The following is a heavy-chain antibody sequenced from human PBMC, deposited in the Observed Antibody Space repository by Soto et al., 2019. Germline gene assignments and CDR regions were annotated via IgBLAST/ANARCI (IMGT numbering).Heavy chain of an antibody. CDR3: TRKRGDSGTPKGYFDL. CDR2: IRSKAYGRTT. D-gene: IGHD3-16*01. V-gene: IGHV3-49*03. CDR1: GFTFGDYG. Sequence: GGSLRLSCTASGFTFGDYGMTWFRQAPGKGLEWVGFIRSKAYGRTTEYAASATDRFTISRDDSKRIAYLQMNSLKTDDTAVYYFTRKRGDSGTPKGYFDLWARAPLVTVSS. J-gene: IGHJ2*01.